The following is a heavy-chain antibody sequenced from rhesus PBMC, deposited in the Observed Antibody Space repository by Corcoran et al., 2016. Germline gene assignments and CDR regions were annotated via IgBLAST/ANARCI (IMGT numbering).Heavy chain of an antibody. CDR1: ASPLSNSA. V-gene: IGHV3-118*01. J-gene: IGHJ4*01. Sequence: EVQLVASGGGLLQPGGSLIVPCSHSASPLSNSATHWVRQASGKGLEWVGRIRGKSNNYETGYAASVKGRFTISRDDSKDTAFLHMNSLKTEDTAVYYCSTGITTTGTDYWGQGVLVTVSS. CDR2: IRGKSNNYET. CDR3: STGITTTGTDY. D-gene: IGHD1-44*01.